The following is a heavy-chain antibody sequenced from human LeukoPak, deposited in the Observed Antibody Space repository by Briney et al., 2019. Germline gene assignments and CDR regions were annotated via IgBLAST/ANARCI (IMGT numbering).Heavy chain of an antibody. CDR3: ASTLDGTSSYYYYYYMDV. CDR1: GFIFNTNG. CDR2: IAGGDEST. Sequence: PGGSLRLSCAISGFIFNTNGMNWVRQSPGKGLEWLATIAGGDESTYYADSVKGRFAISRDNSKNTVFLHMNSLRVEDTAVYYCASTLDGTSSYYYYYYMDVWGKGTTVTVSS. D-gene: IGHD6-6*01. V-gene: IGHV3-23*01. J-gene: IGHJ6*03.